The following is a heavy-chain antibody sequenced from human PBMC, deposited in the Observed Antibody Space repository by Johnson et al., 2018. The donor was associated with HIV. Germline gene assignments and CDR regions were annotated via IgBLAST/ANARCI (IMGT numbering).Heavy chain of an antibody. D-gene: IGHD1-26*01. CDR1: GFTFSNYA. CDR2: ITASGGTT. J-gene: IGHJ3*02. Sequence: VQLVESGGGLVQPGTSLRLSCVASGFTFSNYAMTWVRQAPGEGLEWVADITASGGTTYYADSVKGRFTVSRDDSKNTLYLQMNSLRAEDTAVYYCARDMVGATFDDAFDSWGQGTMVTVSS. V-gene: IGHV3-23*04. CDR3: ARDMVGATFDDAFDS.